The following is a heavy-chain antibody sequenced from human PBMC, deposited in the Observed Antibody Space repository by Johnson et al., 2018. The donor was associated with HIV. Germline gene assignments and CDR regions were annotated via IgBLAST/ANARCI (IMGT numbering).Heavy chain of an antibody. V-gene: IGHV3-64D*06. CDR3: IKETGANSAFDI. CDR1: GFTFSSYA. J-gene: IGHJ3*02. CDR2: ISSNGGST. Sequence: MLLVESGGGLVQPGGSLRLSCAASGFTFSSYAMHWVRQAPGKGLEYVSAISSNGGSTYYADSVKGRFTISRDNSKDTVYLQVNSLRGEDTALYYCIKETGANSAFDIWGQGTTVTVSS. D-gene: IGHD1-7*01.